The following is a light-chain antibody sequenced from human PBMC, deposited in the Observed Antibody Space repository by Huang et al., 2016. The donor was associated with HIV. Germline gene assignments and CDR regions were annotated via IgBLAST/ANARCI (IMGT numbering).Light chain of an antibody. CDR2: DAS. J-gene: IGKJ1*01. CDR3: QHYDNLRT. CDR1: QAISNY. V-gene: IGKV1-33*01. Sequence: DIQMTQSPSSLSASVGDRVTITCQASQAISNYLNWYQQKPGKATKLLIYDASNLETGVSSRFSGSGSGTDFTFTISSLQPEDIATYYCQHYDNLRTFGQGTKVEIK.